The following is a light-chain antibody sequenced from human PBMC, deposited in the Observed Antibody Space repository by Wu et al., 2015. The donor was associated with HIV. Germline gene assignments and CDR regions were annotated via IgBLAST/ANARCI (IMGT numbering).Light chain of an antibody. J-gene: IGKJ1*01. V-gene: IGKV3D-15*01. CDR2: GAS. CDR3: QQYKNWPRT. Sequence: EIVLTQSPGTLSVSPGERATLSCRASQSVSANLAWYQQKPGQAPRLLIYGASTRATGIPARFSGSGSGTAFTLTISSLQSEDVAVYYCQQYKNWPRTFGQGTKVYI. CDR1: QSVSAN.